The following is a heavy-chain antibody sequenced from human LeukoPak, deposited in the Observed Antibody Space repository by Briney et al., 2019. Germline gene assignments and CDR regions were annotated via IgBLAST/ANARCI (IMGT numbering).Heavy chain of an antibody. J-gene: IGHJ6*03. CDR2: ISGSSIYI. V-gene: IGHV3-21*01. D-gene: IGHD2-15*01. CDR1: GFTFSAYS. CDR3: AKRDCSGGSCHKFDYYYYMDV. Sequence: GGSLRLSCATSGFTFSAYSMNWVRQAPGKGLEWVSSISGSSIYINYADSVKGRFTISSDNAKNSLYLQMNSLRAEDTAVYYCAKRDCSGGSCHKFDYYYYMDVWGKGTTVTVSS.